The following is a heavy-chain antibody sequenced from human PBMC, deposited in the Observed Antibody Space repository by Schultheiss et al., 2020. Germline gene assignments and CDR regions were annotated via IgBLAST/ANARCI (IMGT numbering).Heavy chain of an antibody. V-gene: IGHV3-73*01. J-gene: IGHJ4*02. D-gene: IGHD4-17*01. Sequence: GESLKISCAASGFTFSGSAMHWVRQASGKGLEWVGRIRSKANSYATAYAASVKGRFTISRDDSKNTAYLQMNSLKTEDTAVYYCTTRSTVTNYWGQGTLVTVAS. CDR1: GFTFSGSA. CDR2: IRSKANSYAT. CDR3: TTRSTVTNY.